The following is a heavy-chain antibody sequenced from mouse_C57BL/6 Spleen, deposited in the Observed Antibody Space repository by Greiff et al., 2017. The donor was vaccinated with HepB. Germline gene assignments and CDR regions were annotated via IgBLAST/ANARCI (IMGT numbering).Heavy chain of an antibody. D-gene: IGHD2-1*01. V-gene: IGHV1-63*01. J-gene: IGHJ2*01. CDR3: ARYSYGNYVLGYFDY. Sequence: QVQLQQSGAELVRPGTSVKMSCKASGYTFTNYWIGWAKQRPGHGLEWIGDIYPGGGYTNYNEKFKGKATLTADKSSSTAYMQFSSLTSEDSAIYYCARYSYGNYVLGYFDYWGQGTTLTVSS. CDR2: IYPGGGYT. CDR1: GYTFTNYW.